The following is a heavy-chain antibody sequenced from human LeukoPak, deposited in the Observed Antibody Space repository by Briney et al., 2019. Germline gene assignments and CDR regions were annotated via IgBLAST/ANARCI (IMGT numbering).Heavy chain of an antibody. CDR2: IKSKTDGGTT. D-gene: IGHD6-6*01. V-gene: IGHV3-15*01. CDR1: EYTFSNYA. Sequence: GGSLRLSCVASEYTFSNYAMSWVRQAPGKGLEWVGRIKSKTDGGTTDYAAPVKGRFTISRDDSKTTLYLQMNSLRAEDTAVYYCANSLLVTWGQGTLVTVSS. J-gene: IGHJ5*02. CDR3: ANSLLVT.